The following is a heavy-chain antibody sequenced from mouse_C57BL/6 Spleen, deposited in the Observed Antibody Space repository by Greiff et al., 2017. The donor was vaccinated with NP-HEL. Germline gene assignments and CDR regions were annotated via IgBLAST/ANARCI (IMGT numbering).Heavy chain of an antibody. CDR2: IDPSDSYT. CDR3: ARPLYGSSYGY. D-gene: IGHD1-1*01. Sequence: VQLQQPGAELVMPGASVKLSCKASGYTFTSYWMHWVKQRPGQGLEWIGEIDPSDSYTNYNQKFKGKSTLTVDKSSSTAYMQLSSLTSEDSAVYYCARPLYGSSYGYWGQGTTLTVSS. J-gene: IGHJ2*01. CDR1: GYTFTSYW. V-gene: IGHV1-69*01.